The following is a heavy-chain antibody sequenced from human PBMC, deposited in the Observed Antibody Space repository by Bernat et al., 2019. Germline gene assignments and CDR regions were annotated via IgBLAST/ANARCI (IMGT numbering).Heavy chain of an antibody. CDR3: AREAGSSSWFDP. V-gene: IGHV3-30-3*01. CDR1: GFTFSSYA. J-gene: IGHJ5*02. D-gene: IGHD6-6*01. Sequence: VQLVESGGGVVQPGRSLRLSCAASGFTFSSYAMHWVRQAPGKGLEWVAVISYDGSNKYYADSVKGRFTISRDNSKNTLYLQMNSLRAEDTAVYYCAREAGSSSWFDPWGQGTLVTVSS. CDR2: ISYDGSNK.